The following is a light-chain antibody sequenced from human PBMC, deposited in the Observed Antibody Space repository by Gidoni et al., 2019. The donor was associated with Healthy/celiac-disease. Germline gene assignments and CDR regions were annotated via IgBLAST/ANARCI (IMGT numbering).Light chain of an antibody. Sequence: EIVLTQSPGTLSLSPGARATLSCRASQSVSSSYLAWYQQNPGQAPRLLIYGASSRATGIPDRVSGSGSGTDFTLAISRLEPGDFAVYYCQQYGSSPLFGPGTKVDIK. CDR3: QQYGSSPL. CDR1: QSVSSSY. V-gene: IGKV3-20*01. CDR2: GAS. J-gene: IGKJ3*01.